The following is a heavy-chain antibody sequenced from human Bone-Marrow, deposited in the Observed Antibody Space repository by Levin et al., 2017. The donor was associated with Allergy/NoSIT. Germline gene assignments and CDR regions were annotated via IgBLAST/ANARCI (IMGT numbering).Heavy chain of an antibody. CDR3: AREGPFYYDSSLLLGFES. Sequence: GGSLRLSCAASGFTFSNYNMNWVRQAPGKGLEWVSYISSRGTPIYYADSVKGRFSISRDNAKNSLYLQMNSLRDEDTAVYFCAREGPFYYDSSLLLGFESWGQGTLVTVSS. CDR2: ISSRGTPI. CDR1: GFTFSNYN. D-gene: IGHD3-22*01. V-gene: IGHV3-48*02. J-gene: IGHJ4*02.